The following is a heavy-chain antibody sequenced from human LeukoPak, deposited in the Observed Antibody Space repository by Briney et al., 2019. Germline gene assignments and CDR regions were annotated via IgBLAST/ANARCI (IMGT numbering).Heavy chain of an antibody. CDR1: GFTLSNYD. Sequence: GGSLRLSCAASGFTLSNYDMNWVRQAPGEGLESVSSISTSSRYIYYKDSVRGRFTISRDDAKNSPHLEMNSLRAEDTAVYYCARADCSSSTCYLRRSWFDPWGQGTLVTVSS. CDR3: ARADCSSSTCYLRRSWFDP. D-gene: IGHD2-2*01. J-gene: IGHJ5*02. V-gene: IGHV3-21*01. CDR2: ISTSSRYI.